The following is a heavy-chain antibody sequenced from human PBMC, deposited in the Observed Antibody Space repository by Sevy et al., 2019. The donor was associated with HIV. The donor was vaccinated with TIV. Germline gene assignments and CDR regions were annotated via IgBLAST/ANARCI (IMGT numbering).Heavy chain of an antibody. J-gene: IGHJ4*02. V-gene: IGHV4-30-2*01. CDR1: GGSISSGGYS. CDR2: IYHSGST. D-gene: IGHD3-9*01. Sequence: SETLSLNCAVSGGSISSGGYSWSWIRQPPGKGLEWIGYIYHSGSTYYNPSLKSRVTISVDRSKNQFSLKLSSVTAADTAVYYCARGEGILTGYYLDYWGQGTLVTVSS. CDR3: ARGEGILTGYYLDY.